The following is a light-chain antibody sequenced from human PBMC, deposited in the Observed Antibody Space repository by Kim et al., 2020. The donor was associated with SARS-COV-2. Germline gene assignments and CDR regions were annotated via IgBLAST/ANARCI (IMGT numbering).Light chain of an antibody. V-gene: IGLV2-8*01. CDR1: SSDVGAYND. Sequence: GQSVTISCTGTSSDVGAYNDVSWYQQHPGKAPKVMIYEVDKRPSGVPDRFSGSKSGNTASLTVSGLQAEDEADYYCSSYVGSDRVVFGGGTQLTVL. CDR2: EVD. CDR3: SSYVGSDRVV. J-gene: IGLJ3*02.